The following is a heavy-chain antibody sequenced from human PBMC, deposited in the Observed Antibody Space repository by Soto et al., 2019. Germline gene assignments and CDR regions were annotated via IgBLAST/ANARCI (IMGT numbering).Heavy chain of an antibody. D-gene: IGHD1-1*01. CDR2: IKQDGSEK. J-gene: IGHJ6*02. CDR1: KFTLSNHW. CDR3: VRENWSDGLLKYYYYYGMDV. V-gene: IGHV3-7*04. Sequence: EVQLVQSGGGLVQPGGSLRLSCAASKFTLSNHWMSWVRQAPGKGLEWVANIKQDGSEKNYVDSVKGRFTISRDNAKNSLYLQMNSLRAEDTAVYYCVRENWSDGLLKYYYYYGMDVWGQGTTVTVSS.